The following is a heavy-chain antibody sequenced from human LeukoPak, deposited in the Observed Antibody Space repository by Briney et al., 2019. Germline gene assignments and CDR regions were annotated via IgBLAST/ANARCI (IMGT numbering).Heavy chain of an antibody. V-gene: IGHV1-18*04. Sequence: ASVKVSCKASGYTFTGYYMHWVRQAPGQGLEWMGWISAYNGNTNYAQKLQGRVTMTTDTSTSTAYMELRSLRSDDTAVYYCARVNDYSSFDYWGQGTLVTVSS. CDR2: ISAYNGNT. J-gene: IGHJ4*02. D-gene: IGHD4-11*01. CDR3: ARVNDYSSFDY. CDR1: GYTFTGYY.